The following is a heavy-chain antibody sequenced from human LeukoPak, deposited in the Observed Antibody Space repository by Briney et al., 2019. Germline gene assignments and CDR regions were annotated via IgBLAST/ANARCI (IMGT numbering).Heavy chain of an antibody. CDR1: GFTFSSYG. Sequence: GGSLRLSCAASGFTFSSYGMHWVRQAPGKGLEWVAFIRYDGSNKYYADSVKGRFTISRDNAGNSLYLQMNSLRAEDTAIYYCGNLITLQYWGQGTLVTVSS. CDR2: IRYDGSNK. J-gene: IGHJ4*02. CDR3: GNLITLQY. V-gene: IGHV3-30*02.